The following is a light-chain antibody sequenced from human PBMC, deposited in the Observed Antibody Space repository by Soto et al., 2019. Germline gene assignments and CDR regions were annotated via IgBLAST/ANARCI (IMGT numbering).Light chain of an antibody. Sequence: VIWMTQSPSLLSASTGDRVTISCGMSQGISSYLALYQQKPGKAPELLIYAASTLQTGVPSRFSGSGSGTEFTLTISCLQPDDVATYYCQQYNSYSQFTFGPGTKVDIK. V-gene: IGKV1D-8*03. CDR2: AAS. J-gene: IGKJ3*01. CDR3: QQYNSYSQFT. CDR1: QGISSY.